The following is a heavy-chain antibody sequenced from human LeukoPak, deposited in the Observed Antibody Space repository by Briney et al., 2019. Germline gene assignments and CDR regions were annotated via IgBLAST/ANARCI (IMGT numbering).Heavy chain of an antibody. Sequence: SETLSLTCTVSGGPITSHYWSWIRQPPGKGLEWIGYIYYSGSANYNPSLKSRVTMSVDMSKNQFSLKLSSVTAADTAVYYCAKEHTSGGFSYWGQGTLVTVSS. D-gene: IGHD6-19*01. CDR2: IYYSGSA. J-gene: IGHJ4*02. CDR3: AKEHTSGGFSY. V-gene: IGHV4-59*11. CDR1: GGPITSHY.